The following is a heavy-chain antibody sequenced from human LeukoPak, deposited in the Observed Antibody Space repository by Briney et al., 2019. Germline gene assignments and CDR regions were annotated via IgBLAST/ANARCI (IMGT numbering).Heavy chain of an antibody. Sequence: GGSLRLSCAASGFTFSSYSMNWVRQAPGKGLEWVSSISSSSSYIYYADSVKGRFTISRDNAKNSLYLQMNSLRAEDTAVHYCARDGRIAVAGTLDYWGQGTLVTVSS. CDR1: GFTFSSYS. J-gene: IGHJ4*02. V-gene: IGHV3-21*01. D-gene: IGHD6-19*01. CDR2: ISSSSSYI. CDR3: ARDGRIAVAGTLDY.